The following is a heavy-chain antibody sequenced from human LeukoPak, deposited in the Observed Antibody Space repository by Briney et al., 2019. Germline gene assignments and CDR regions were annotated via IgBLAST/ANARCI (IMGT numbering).Heavy chain of an antibody. Sequence: GGSLRLSCAASGFTFSSYAMHWVRQAPGKGLEWVAVISYDGSNKYYADSVKGRFTISRDNSKNTLYLQMNSLRAEDTAVYYCARDRIAGFGGLSRFDYWGQGTLVTVSS. CDR1: GFTFSSYA. CDR2: ISYDGSNK. D-gene: IGHD3-10*01. CDR3: ARDRIAGFGGLSRFDY. J-gene: IGHJ4*02. V-gene: IGHV3-30*04.